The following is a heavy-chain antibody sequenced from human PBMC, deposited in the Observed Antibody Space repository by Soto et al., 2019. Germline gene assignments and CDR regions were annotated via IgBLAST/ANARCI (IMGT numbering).Heavy chain of an antibody. V-gene: IGHV3-48*02. Sequence: EVQLVESGGGLVQPGGSLRLSCVASGFSFSTYSMNWVRQAPGKGLEWVSHISSSSNTIYYADSVKGRFTISRDNAKNSLYLQMNRLRDEDTAVYYCTRRPDRGSSDASWGQGTLVTVAS. CDR1: GFSFSTYS. CDR3: TRRPDRGSSDAS. D-gene: IGHD6-6*01. CDR2: ISSSSNTI. J-gene: IGHJ5*02.